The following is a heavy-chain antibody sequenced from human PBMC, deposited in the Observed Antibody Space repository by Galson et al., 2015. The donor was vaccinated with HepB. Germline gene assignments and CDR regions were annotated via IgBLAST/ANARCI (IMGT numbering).Heavy chain of an antibody. CDR1: GFSFSGYW. V-gene: IGHV3-7*01. Sequence: SLRLSCAASGFSFSGYWMSWVRQAPGKGLEWVANINQDVSEKYYVDSVKGRFSISRDNAKNSLYLQMNSLRAEDTAVYYCARARGYCSSTSCYALRWYFEYWGQGTLVTVSS. J-gene: IGHJ4*02. CDR2: INQDVSEK. D-gene: IGHD2-2*01. CDR3: ARARGYCSSTSCYALRWYFEY.